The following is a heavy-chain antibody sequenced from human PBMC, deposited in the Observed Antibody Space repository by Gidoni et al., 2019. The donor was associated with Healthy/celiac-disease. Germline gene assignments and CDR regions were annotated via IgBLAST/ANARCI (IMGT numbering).Heavy chain of an antibody. D-gene: IGHD6-19*01. J-gene: IGHJ6*02. V-gene: IGHV3-30-3*01. CDR2: ISYDGSNK. CDR1: GFTFSSYA. CDR3: ARDKIAVADGYYYYGMDV. Sequence: QVQLVESGGGVVQPGRSLRLSCAASGFTFSSYAMHWVRQAPGKGLEWVAVISYDGSNKYYADSVKGRFTISRDNSKNTLYLQMNSLRAEDTAVYYCARDKIAVADGYYYYGMDVWGQGTTVTVSS.